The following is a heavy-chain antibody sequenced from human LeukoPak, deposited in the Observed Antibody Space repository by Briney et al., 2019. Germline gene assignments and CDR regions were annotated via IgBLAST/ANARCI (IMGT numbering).Heavy chain of an antibody. V-gene: IGHV4-34*01. D-gene: IGHD3-22*01. CDR1: GGSFSGHY. Sequence: KSSETLSLTCAVSGGSFSGHYWGWIRQSPGKGPEWIAEIDHSGNTNFNPSLKGRVTISVDTSKTQFSLRLTSVTAADTAMYYCARVLSGSNLDYWGQGTLVTVSS. CDR2: IDHSGNT. CDR3: ARVLSGSNLDY. J-gene: IGHJ4*02.